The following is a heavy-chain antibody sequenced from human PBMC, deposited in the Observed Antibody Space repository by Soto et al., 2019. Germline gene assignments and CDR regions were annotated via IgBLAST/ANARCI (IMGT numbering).Heavy chain of an antibody. V-gene: IGHV1-2*02. CDR2: INPNSGGT. CDR1: GYTFTGYY. Sequence: ASVKVSCKASGYTFTGYYMHWVRQAPGQGLEWMGWINPNSGGTNYAQKFQGRVTMTRDTSISTAYMELSRLRSDDTAVYYCARGREGGSWGYYYGMDVWGQGTTVTVSS. CDR3: ARGREGGSWGYYYGMDV. D-gene: IGHD1-26*01. J-gene: IGHJ6*02.